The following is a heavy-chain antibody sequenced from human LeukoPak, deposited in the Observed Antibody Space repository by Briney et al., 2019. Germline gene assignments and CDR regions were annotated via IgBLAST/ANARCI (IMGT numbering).Heavy chain of an antibody. CDR2: IDQSGST. Sequence: SETLSLTCAVYGGSFSGYYWSWIRQPPGKGLEWIGEIDQSGSTKYNPSLTSRVTISVDTSKNEFSLKLMSVTAADRAVYSCARGAYDYYTSGSYYNYWGQGTLVTVSS. CDR1: GGSFSGYY. V-gene: IGHV4-34*01. CDR3: ARGAYDYYTSGSYYNY. J-gene: IGHJ4*02. D-gene: IGHD3-10*01.